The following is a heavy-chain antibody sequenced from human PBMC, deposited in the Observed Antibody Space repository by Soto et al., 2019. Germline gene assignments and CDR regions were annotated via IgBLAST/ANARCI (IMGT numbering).Heavy chain of an antibody. Sequence: GGSLRLSCVTSGFTFSRNTMNWVRQAPGKGLEWVACITSSGSYVYYADSVKGRFSASRDNAKNSLSLQMDSLRPDDTAIYFCVKDEGIEAMDVWGQGTTVTVSS. V-gene: IGHV3-21*01. J-gene: IGHJ6*02. CDR2: ITSSGSYV. D-gene: IGHD3-3*02. CDR1: GFTFSRNT. CDR3: VKDEGIEAMDV.